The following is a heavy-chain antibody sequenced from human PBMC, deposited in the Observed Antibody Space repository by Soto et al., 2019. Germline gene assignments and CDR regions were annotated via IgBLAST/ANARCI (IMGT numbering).Heavy chain of an antibody. CDR1: GFTFSDHY. CDR3: ARDGGGLHSGGRYSYFFGLDV. D-gene: IGHD3-10*01. Sequence: QVQLVESGGGLVKPRGSLRLSCAASGFTFSDHYMSWIRQAPGKGLEWISYISSASSHTNYADSVKGRFTVSRDNAKNSLYLQMNSLRAEDTAVYYSARDGGGLHSGGRYSYFFGLDVWGQGATVTVSS. J-gene: IGHJ6*02. CDR2: ISSASSHT. V-gene: IGHV3-11*06.